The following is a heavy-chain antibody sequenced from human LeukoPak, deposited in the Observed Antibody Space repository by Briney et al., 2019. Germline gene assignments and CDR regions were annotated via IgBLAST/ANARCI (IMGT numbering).Heavy chain of an antibody. Sequence: ASVKVSCKVSGYTLTELCMHWVRQAPGKGLEWMGGFDPEDGETIYAQEFQGRVTMTEDTSTDTAYMELSSLRSEDTAVYYCATDWYSSGWYSRYWGQGTLVTVSS. CDR1: GYTLTELC. CDR2: FDPEDGET. CDR3: ATDWYSSGWYSRY. D-gene: IGHD6-19*01. J-gene: IGHJ4*02. V-gene: IGHV1-24*01.